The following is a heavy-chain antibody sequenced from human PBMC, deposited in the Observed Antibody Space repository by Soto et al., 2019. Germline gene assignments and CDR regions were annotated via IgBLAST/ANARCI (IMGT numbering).Heavy chain of an antibody. CDR3: ARDPRDDSTVYSLDY. CDR2: LNPSGGST. J-gene: IGHJ4*02. V-gene: IGHV1-46*01. D-gene: IGHD3-22*01. Sequence: ASVKVSCKASGYTFTNYYIHWVRQAPGQGLEWLGILNPSGGSTTYALKFQARVTMTRDTSTSTVYMDLSGLRYEDTAVYYCARDPRDDSTVYSLDYWGQGTLVTVSS. CDR1: GYTFTNYY.